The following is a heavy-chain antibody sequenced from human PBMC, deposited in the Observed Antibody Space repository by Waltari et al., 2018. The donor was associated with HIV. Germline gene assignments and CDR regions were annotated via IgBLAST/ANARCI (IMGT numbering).Heavy chain of an antibody. Sequence: EVHLLESGGGLVQPGGSLRLSCAASGFTFSTYAMNWVSQAPGRGRGWVAGISGSGWGRYYEYAEKVRLTISRDNYEKTLYLQMNSLRAEDTAVYYCAKDYDSSGFYYFDYWGQGTLVTVSS. CDR1: GFTFSTYA. J-gene: IGHJ4*02. CDR3: AKDYDSSGFYYFDY. V-gene: IGHV3-23*01. CDR2: ISGSGWGR. D-gene: IGHD3-22*01.